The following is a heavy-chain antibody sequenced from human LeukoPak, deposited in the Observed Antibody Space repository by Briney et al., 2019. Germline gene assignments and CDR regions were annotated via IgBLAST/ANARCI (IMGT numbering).Heavy chain of an antibody. J-gene: IGHJ4*02. CDR3: ARIPAYSSGKFGYFDY. V-gene: IGHV5-51*01. CDR2: IYPGDSDT. Sequence: GESLKISCKGSGYSFTSYWIGWVRQMPGKGLEWMGIIYPGDSDTRYSPSFQGQVTISADKSISTAYLQWSSLKASDTAMYYCARIPAYSSGKFGYFDYWGQGTLVTVSS. CDR1: GYSFTSYW. D-gene: IGHD6-19*01.